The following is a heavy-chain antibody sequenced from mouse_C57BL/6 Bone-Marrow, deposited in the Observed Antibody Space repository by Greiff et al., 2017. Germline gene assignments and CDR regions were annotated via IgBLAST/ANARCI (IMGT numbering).Heavy chain of an antibody. CDR1: GYSFTDYN. CDR2: INPNYGTT. V-gene: IGHV1-39*01. CDR3: ASTVVNDAMDY. D-gene: IGHD1-1*01. J-gene: IGHJ4*01. Sequence: EVKLMESGPELVKPGASVKISCKASGYSFTDYNMNWVKQSNGKSLEWIGVINPNYGTTSYNQKFKGKATLTVDQSSSTAYMQINSLTSEDSAVYYCASTVVNDAMDYWGQGTSVTVSS.